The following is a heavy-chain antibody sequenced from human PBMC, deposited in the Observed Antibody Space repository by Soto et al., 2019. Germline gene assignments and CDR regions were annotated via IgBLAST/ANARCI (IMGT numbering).Heavy chain of an antibody. Sequence: ASVKVSCKASGYTFTSYGISWVRQAPGQGLEWMGWISAYNGNTNYAQKLQGRVTMTTDTSTSTAYMELRSLRSDDTAVYYCAGYSSGWHWFDPWGQGTLVTVSS. CDR3: AGYSSGWHWFDP. V-gene: IGHV1-18*01. D-gene: IGHD6-19*01. CDR1: GYTFTSYG. J-gene: IGHJ5*02. CDR2: ISAYNGNT.